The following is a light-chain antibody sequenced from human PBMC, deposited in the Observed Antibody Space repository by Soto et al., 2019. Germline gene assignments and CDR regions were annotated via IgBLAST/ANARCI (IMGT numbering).Light chain of an antibody. CDR2: SIS. J-gene: IGLJ1*01. V-gene: IGLV7-43*01. CDR3: LLYYGGVHV. Sequence: QTVVTQEPSLTVSPGGTVTLTCTSSTGAVTSGYYPSWFQQKPGQAPRALIYSISNKHSWTPARFSGSLLGGKAALTLSGVQPEDEAEYYCLLYYGGVHVFGTGTKVTVL. CDR1: TGAVTSGYY.